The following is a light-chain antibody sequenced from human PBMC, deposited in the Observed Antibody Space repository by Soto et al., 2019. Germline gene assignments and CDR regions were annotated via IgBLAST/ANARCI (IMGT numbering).Light chain of an antibody. CDR1: QSIRTW. V-gene: IGKV1-5*01. CDR2: AAS. J-gene: IGKJ1*01. Sequence: EIQMTQSPSNIATSVCDTITITCSASQSIRTWLAWYQQKSGKAPKLLIYAASTLESGVPSRFSGSGSGTEFTLTISSLQPDDFATYYCHQYNSYSWTFGQGTKVDIK. CDR3: HQYNSYSWT.